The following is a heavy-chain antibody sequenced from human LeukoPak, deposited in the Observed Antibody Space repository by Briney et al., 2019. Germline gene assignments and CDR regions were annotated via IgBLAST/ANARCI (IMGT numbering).Heavy chain of an antibody. J-gene: IGHJ4*02. Sequence: PSETLSLTCTVSGGSISSGSYYWSWIQQPAGKGLEWIGRIYTSGSTNYNPSLKSRVTISVDTSKNQFSLKLSSVTAADTAVYYCARGGPKSANYYFDYWGQGTLVTVSS. CDR2: IYTSGST. V-gene: IGHV4-61*02. CDR1: GGSISSGSYY. CDR3: ARGGPKSANYYFDY. D-gene: IGHD1-7*01.